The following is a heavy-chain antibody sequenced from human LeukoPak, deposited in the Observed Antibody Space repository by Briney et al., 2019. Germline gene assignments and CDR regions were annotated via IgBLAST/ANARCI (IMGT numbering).Heavy chain of an antibody. CDR1: GGSISSGGYY. CDR3: ARYGSGSSFYYYYGMDV. Sequence: SETLSLTCTVSGGSISSGGYYWSWIRQPPGKGLEWIGYIYHSGSTYYNPSLKSRVTISVDTSKNQFSLKLSSVTAADTAVYYCARYGSGSSFYYYYGMDVWGQGTTVTVSS. D-gene: IGHD3-10*01. CDR2: IYHSGST. V-gene: IGHV4-30-2*01. J-gene: IGHJ6*02.